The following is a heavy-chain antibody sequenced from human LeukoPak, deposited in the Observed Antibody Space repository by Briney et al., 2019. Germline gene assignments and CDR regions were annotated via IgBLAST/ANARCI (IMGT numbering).Heavy chain of an antibody. CDR1: GGSISSGDYY. D-gene: IGHD3-22*01. CDR3: ARPYYYDSRIDP. J-gene: IGHJ5*02. V-gene: IGHV4-30-4*01. Sequence: SETLSLTCTVSGGSISSGDYYWSWIRQPPGKALEWFAYMYYSGRTYYNPSLKRRVTMSADTSKNQLSLKLSSVTAADTAVYYCARPYYYDSRIDPWGQGILVTVSS. CDR2: MYYSGRT.